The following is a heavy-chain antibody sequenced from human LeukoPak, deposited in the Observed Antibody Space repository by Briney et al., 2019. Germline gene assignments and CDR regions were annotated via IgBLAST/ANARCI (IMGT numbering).Heavy chain of an antibody. CDR3: ASAGGIVVVPAAVAFDI. Sequence: ASVKVSCKASGGTFSSYAISWVRQAPGQGLEWMGGIIPIFGTANYAQKFQGRVTLTTDESTSTAYMELSSLRSEDTAVYYCASAGGIVVVPAAVAFDIWGQGTMVTVSS. D-gene: IGHD2-2*01. CDR2: IIPIFGTA. CDR1: GGTFSSYA. V-gene: IGHV1-69*05. J-gene: IGHJ3*02.